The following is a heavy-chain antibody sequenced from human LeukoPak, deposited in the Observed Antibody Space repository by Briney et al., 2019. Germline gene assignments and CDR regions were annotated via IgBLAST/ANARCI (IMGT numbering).Heavy chain of an antibody. V-gene: IGHV1-2*02. CDR3: ARDQGYSSGGFDY. Sequence: ASVTVSCKDTGYTFTGYYMHWVRQAPGQGLEWMGWINPNSGDTNYAQKFQGRVTMTRDTSISTAYMELSRLRSDDTAVYYCARDQGYSSGGFDYWGQGTLVTVSS. D-gene: IGHD6-19*01. J-gene: IGHJ4*02. CDR1: GYTFTGYY. CDR2: INPNSGDT.